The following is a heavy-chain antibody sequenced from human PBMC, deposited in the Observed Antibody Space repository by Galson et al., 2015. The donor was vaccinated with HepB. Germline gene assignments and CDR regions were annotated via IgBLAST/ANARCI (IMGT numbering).Heavy chain of an antibody. Sequence: SLRLACAASGFTFGNHAMAGVGQAPGEGLEWVSSIRQDGVGTFHADIYKRRFTSSRDNFKNTRFLQMNSLRVEDTAVYYCAKALHQWLIRGAGCDYWGQGTLVTVSS. D-gene: IGHD6-19*01. CDR1: GFTFGNHA. J-gene: IGHJ4*02. CDR2: IRQDGVGT. V-gene: IGHV3-23*01. CDR3: AKALHQWLIRGAGCDY.